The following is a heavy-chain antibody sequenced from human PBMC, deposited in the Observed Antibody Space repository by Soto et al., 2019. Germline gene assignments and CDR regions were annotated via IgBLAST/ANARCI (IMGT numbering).Heavy chain of an antibody. Sequence: EVQLVESGGDLVQPGRSLRLSCAASGFTFDNYAMHWVRQVPGKAPEWVSGISWNSGTTGYADSVKGRFTISRDSARNSLYLQMNSLRPGDRALYYCAKDVRDLWWGGGYFENWGQGTPVTVSS. D-gene: IGHD2-8*01. V-gene: IGHV3-9*01. CDR3: AKDVRDLWWGGGYFEN. J-gene: IGHJ4*02. CDR1: GFTFDNYA. CDR2: ISWNSGTT.